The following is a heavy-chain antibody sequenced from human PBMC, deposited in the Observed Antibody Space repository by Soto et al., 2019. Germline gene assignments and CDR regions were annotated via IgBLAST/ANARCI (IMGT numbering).Heavy chain of an antibody. D-gene: IGHD6-6*01. CDR1: GGSISSGGYY. V-gene: IGHV4-31*03. Sequence: QVQLQESGQGLVKPSQTLSLTCTVSGGSISSGGYYWSWIRQHPGKGLEWIGYIYYSGSTYYNPSLKSRVTISVDTSKIQFSLKLSSVTAAVTAVYYCARTGVAARRVDFDYWGQGTLVTVSS. J-gene: IGHJ4*02. CDR3: ARTGVAARRVDFDY. CDR2: IYYSGST.